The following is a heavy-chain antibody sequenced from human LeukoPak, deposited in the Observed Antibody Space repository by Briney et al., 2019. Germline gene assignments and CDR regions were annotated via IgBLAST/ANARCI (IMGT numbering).Heavy chain of an antibody. CDR2: IYTSGST. Sequence: SETLSLTCTVSGGSISSYYWSWIRQPAGKGLEWIGRIYTSGSTNYNPSLKSRVTMSVDTSKNEFSLKLSSVTAADTAVYYCASSMVFSGSYLFDYWGQGTLVTVSS. D-gene: IGHD1-26*01. J-gene: IGHJ4*02. CDR3: ASSMVFSGSYLFDY. CDR1: GGSISSYY. V-gene: IGHV4-4*07.